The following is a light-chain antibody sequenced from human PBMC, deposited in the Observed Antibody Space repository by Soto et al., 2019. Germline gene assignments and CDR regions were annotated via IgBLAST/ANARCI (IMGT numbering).Light chain of an antibody. V-gene: IGKV3-20*01. CDR1: QSVSSSY. J-gene: IGKJ1*01. Sequence: EIVLTQSPGTLSLSPGERATLSCRASQSVSSSYLAWYQQKPGQAPRLLIYGASSRATGIPDRISSSGSGTDFTLTISRLEPEDFAVYYCQQYGSSPRTFGQGTKVDIK. CDR3: QQYGSSPRT. CDR2: GAS.